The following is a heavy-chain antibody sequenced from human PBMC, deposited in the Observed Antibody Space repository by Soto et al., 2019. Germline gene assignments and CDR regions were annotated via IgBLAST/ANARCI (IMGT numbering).Heavy chain of an antibody. CDR2: ISPYTGNT. CDR3: VMVDNYVTPTPQDV. Sequence: QVQLVQSGDEVKKPGASVKVSCKASGYIFVNYGIAWVRQTPGQGLEWMGWISPYTGNTHSASKVQGRLTMTTDTSTSTAYMDLGSLTSDDTAVYYCVMVDNYVTPTPQDVWGQGTTVAVSS. J-gene: IGHJ6*02. D-gene: IGHD3-16*01. V-gene: IGHV1-18*01. CDR1: GYIFVNYG.